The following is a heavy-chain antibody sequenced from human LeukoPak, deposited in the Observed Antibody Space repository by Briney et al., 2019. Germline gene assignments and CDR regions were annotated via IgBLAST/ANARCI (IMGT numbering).Heavy chain of an antibody. CDR1: GGSITTDNYY. CDR3: ARVSDSSGFDP. Sequence: SETLSLTCTVSGGSITTDNYYWDWIRQSPGRGLEWIGSLYYSGSTYYNPSLKSRVTISVDTSKNQFSLKLSSVTAADTAVYYCARVSDSSGFDPWGQGTLVTVSS. J-gene: IGHJ5*02. V-gene: IGHV4-39*07. D-gene: IGHD3-22*01. CDR2: LYYSGST.